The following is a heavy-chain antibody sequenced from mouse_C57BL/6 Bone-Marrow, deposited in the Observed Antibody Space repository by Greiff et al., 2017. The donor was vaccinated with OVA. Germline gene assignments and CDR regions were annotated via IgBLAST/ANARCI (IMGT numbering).Heavy chain of an antibody. CDR3: ARDPDYSNPWSDWYFDV. CDR2: INYDGSST. V-gene: IGHV5-16*01. D-gene: IGHD2-5*01. J-gene: IGHJ1*03. CDR1: GFTFSDYY. Sequence: EVHLVESEGGLVQPGSSMKLSCTASGFTFSDYYMAWVRQVPEKGLEWVANINYDGSSTYYLDSLKSRFIISRDNAKNILYLQMSSLKSEDTATYYGARDPDYSNPWSDWYFDVWGTGTTVTVSS.